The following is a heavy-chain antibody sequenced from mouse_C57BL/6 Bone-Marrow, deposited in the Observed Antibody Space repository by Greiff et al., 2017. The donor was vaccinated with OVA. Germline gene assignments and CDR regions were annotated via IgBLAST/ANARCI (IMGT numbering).Heavy chain of an antibody. CDR2: IYPRSGNT. CDR1: GYTFTSYG. CDR3: ARHENGNYGY. Sequence: QVQLQQSGAELVRPGTSVKLSCKASGYTFTSYGISWVKQRTGQGLEWIGEIYPRSGNTYYNEKFKGKATLTADKSSSTAYMELRSLTSEDSAVYFCARHENGNYGYWGQGTTLTVSS. D-gene: IGHD2-1*01. J-gene: IGHJ2*01. V-gene: IGHV1-81*01.